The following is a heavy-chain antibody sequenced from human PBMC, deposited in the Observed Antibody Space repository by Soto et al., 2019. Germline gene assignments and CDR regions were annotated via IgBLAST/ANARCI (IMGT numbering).Heavy chain of an antibody. V-gene: IGHV1-69*12. Sequence: QVQLVQSGAEVKKPGSSVKVSCKASGGTFSSYAISWVRQAPGQGLEWMGGIIPIFGTANYAQKFQGRVTSTADESTSTAYMELSSLRSEDTAVYYWASPTKPLYYYYGMDVWGQGTTVTVSS. J-gene: IGHJ6*02. D-gene: IGHD1-1*01. CDR3: ASPTKPLYYYYGMDV. CDR2: IIPIFGTA. CDR1: GGTFSSYA.